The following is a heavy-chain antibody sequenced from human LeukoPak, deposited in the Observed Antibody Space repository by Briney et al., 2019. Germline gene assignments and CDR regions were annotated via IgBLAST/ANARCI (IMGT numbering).Heavy chain of an antibody. Sequence: KAGGSLRLSCAASGFTFSSYSMNWVRQAPGKGLEWVSSISSSSSYIYYTDSVKGRFTISRDNSKNTLYLQMDSLRAEDTAIYYCARDLGNYDFWNDYYTNFDYWRQGTLVTVSS. D-gene: IGHD3-3*01. J-gene: IGHJ4*02. CDR3: ARDLGNYDFWNDYYTNFDY. CDR2: ISSSSSYI. CDR1: GFTFSSYS. V-gene: IGHV3-21*01.